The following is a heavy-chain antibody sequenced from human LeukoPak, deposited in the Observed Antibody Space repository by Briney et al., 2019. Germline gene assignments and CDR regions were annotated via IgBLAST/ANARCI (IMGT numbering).Heavy chain of an antibody. CDR1: GFTFTDHY. CDR2: IGPHSTFT. D-gene: IGHD2/OR15-2a*01. J-gene: IGHJ4*02. V-gene: IGHV1-2*02. CDR3: VREGEGPLSKDFDY. Sequence: ASVTVSCKSSGFTFTDHYIHWVRQGPGQGLEWMGYIGPHSTFTSSPQEFQGRVTMTRNASMSTAYMELTRLTSDDTAVYYCVREGEGPLSKDFDYWGQGTLVTVSS.